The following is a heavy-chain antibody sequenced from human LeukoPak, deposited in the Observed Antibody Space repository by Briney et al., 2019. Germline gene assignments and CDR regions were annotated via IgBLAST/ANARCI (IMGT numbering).Heavy chain of an antibody. V-gene: IGHV4-59*01. CDR2: IYYSGST. J-gene: IGHJ5*02. CDR3: ARVYYSNSWFDP. CDR1: GGSISSYY. D-gene: IGHD4-11*01. Sequence: PSETLSLTCTVSGGSISSYYWGWIRQPRGKGLEWIGYIYYSGSTNYNPSLKSRVTISVDTSKNQFSLKLSSVTAADTAVYYCARVYYSNSWFDPWGQGTLVTVSS.